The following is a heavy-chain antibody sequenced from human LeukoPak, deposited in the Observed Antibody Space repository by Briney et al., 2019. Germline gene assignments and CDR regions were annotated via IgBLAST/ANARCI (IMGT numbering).Heavy chain of an antibody. CDR3: ARVAITIFGVVIFDY. Sequence: PSETLSLTCTVSGGSISSGGYYWSWIRQPPGKGLEWIGYIYHSGSTYYNPSLKSRVTISVDRSKNQFSLKLSSVTAADTAVYYCARVAITIFGVVIFDYWGQGTLVTVSS. D-gene: IGHD3-3*01. CDR2: IYHSGST. CDR1: GGSISSGGYY. V-gene: IGHV4-30-2*01. J-gene: IGHJ4*02.